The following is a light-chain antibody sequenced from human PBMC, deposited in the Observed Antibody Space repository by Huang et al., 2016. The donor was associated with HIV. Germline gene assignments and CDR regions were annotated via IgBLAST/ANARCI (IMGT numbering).Light chain of an antibody. CDR3: LQYYSVPQT. V-gene: IGKV4-1*01. CDR2: WAT. J-gene: IGKJ1*01. CDR1: QTVLYSLTKKNY. Sequence: DIVMPQSPDSLAVSPGERATINCKSSQTVLYSLTKKNYLAWFQQKPGRPPKWLIYWATTRESGVPDRFSGSGSGTDFTLTINNLQAEDGAVYFCLQYYSVPQTFGHGTKVEIK.